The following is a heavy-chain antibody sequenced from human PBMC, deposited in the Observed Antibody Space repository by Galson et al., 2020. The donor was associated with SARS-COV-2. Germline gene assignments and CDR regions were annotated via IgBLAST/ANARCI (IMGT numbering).Heavy chain of an antibody. V-gene: IGHV1-18*04. D-gene: IGHD2-15*01. CDR1: GYTFTTYG. CDR3: ARGLYLGDCSSSSCYSGYTSSSDVFDI. CDR2: ISTYNGDT. Sequence: ASVEVSCQVSGYTFTTYGITWVRQAPGQGLEWMGWISTYNGDTNTAHKLRGRVTMTTDTSTNTAYMELRSLSSDDTAVYYCARGLYLGDCSSSSCYSGYTSSSDVFDIWGQGTMVTVSS. J-gene: IGHJ3*02.